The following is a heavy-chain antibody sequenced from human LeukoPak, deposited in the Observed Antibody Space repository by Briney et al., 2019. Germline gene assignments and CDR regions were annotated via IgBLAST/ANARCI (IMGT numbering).Heavy chain of an antibody. CDR2: ISGYNGNT. J-gene: IGHJ4*02. D-gene: IGHD4-17*01. CDR3: ARAPSFYGDREFDY. V-gene: IGHV1-18*01. Sequence: ASVWVSCEASGYTFTSYGISWVRQAPGQGLEWMGWISGYNGNTNYAQKFQGRVTMTTDTSTSTAYMELRSLRSDDTALYYCARAPSFYGDREFDYWGQGTLVTVSS. CDR1: GYTFTSYG.